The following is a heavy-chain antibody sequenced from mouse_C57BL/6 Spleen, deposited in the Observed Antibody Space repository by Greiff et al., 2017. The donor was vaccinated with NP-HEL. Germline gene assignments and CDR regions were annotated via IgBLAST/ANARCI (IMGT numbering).Heavy chain of an antibody. D-gene: IGHD2-4*01. Sequence: QVQLQQSGAELVRPGSSVKLSCKASGYTFTSYWMDWVKQRPGQGLEWIGNIYPSDSETHYNQKFKDKATLTVDKSSSTAYIQLSSLTSEDSAVYYCGRGGDYGRWFAYWGQGTLVTVSA. CDR1: GYTFTSYW. CDR2: IYPSDSET. V-gene: IGHV1-61*01. J-gene: IGHJ3*01. CDR3: GRGGDYGRWFAY.